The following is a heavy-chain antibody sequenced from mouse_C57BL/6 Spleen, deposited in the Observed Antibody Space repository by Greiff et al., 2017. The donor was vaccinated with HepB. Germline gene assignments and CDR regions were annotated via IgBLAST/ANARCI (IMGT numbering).Heavy chain of an antibody. D-gene: IGHD1-1*01. CDR3: TRDPFITTVVAGAMDY. CDR1: GFTFSSYA. J-gene: IGHJ4*01. V-gene: IGHV5-9-1*02. Sequence: DVHLVESGEGLVKPGGSLKLSCAASGFTFSSYAMSWVRQTPEKRLEWVAYISSGGDYIYYADTVKGRFTISRDNARNTLYLQMSSLKSEDTAMYYCTRDPFITTVVAGAMDYWGQGTSVTVSS. CDR2: ISSGGDYI.